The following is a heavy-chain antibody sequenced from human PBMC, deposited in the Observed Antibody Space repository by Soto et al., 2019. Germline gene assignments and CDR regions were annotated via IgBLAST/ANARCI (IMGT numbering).Heavy chain of an antibody. V-gene: IGHV1-18*01. Sequence: GASVKVSCKASGYTFTSYARHWVRQAPGQRLEWMGWINGYNGNTNHAQKLQGRVTMSTDTSTSTAYMELRSLRSDDSAVYYCARMGDVPYYYYGMDVWAQGTTVTVSS. CDR3: ARMGDVPYYYYGMDV. D-gene: IGHD3-16*01. CDR2: INGYNGNT. J-gene: IGHJ6*02. CDR1: GYTFTSYA.